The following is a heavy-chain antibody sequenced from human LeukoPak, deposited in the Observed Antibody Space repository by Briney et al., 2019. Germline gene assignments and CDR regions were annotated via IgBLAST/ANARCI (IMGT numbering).Heavy chain of an antibody. CDR1: GFTFSSYA. V-gene: IGHV3-23*01. J-gene: IGHJ4*02. D-gene: IGHD6-13*01. CDR2: ISGSGGST. CDR3: TTDLVPPFDY. Sequence: PGGSLRLSCAASGFTFSSYAMSWVRQAPGKGLEWVSAISGSGGSTYYADSVKGRFTISRDNSKNTLYLQMNSLKTEDTAVYYCTTDLVPPFDYWGQGTLVTVSS.